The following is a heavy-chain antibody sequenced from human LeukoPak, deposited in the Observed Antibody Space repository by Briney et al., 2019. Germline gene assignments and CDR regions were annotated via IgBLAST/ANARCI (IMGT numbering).Heavy chain of an antibody. J-gene: IGHJ4*02. D-gene: IGHD4-17*01. CDR1: GGSISSYY. CDR3: ARHYGLESGADY. Sequence: SETLSLTCTVSGGSISSYYWSWIRQPPGKRLEWIGCIYYSGSTNYNPSLKSRVTMSVDTSKNQFSLKLSSVTAADTAVYYCARHYGLESGADYWGQGTLVTVSS. V-gene: IGHV4-59*08. CDR2: IYYSGST.